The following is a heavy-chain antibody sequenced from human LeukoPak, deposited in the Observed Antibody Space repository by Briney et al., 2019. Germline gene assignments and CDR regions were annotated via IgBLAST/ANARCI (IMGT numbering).Heavy chain of an antibody. Sequence: SETLSLTCAVSGASISSYYLSWIRQPPGKGLEWIGYIYYSGSTKYNPSLKSRVTISVDTSKNQFSLKLSSVTAADTAVYYCARHRDYGDPLAGVYYWGQGTLVTVSS. CDR1: GASISSYY. D-gene: IGHD4-17*01. CDR2: IYYSGST. V-gene: IGHV4-59*08. CDR3: ARHRDYGDPLAGVYY. J-gene: IGHJ4*02.